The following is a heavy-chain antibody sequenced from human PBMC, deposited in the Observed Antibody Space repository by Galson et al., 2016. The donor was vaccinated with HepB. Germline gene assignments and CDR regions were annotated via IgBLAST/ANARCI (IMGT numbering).Heavy chain of an antibody. CDR3: ASQRFSGSYGWVDP. V-gene: IGHV5-51*01. Sequence: QSGAEVKKPGESLKISCLGSGDIFRSHWIAWVRQKPGKGLEWMGLIYPGDSDTKYSPSFQGRVTISADKSLSTAYLQWSSLKASDTATYYGASQRFSGSYGWVDPWGQGTQVTVSS. D-gene: IGHD1-26*01. CDR1: GDIFRSHW. CDR2: IYPGDSDT. J-gene: IGHJ5*02.